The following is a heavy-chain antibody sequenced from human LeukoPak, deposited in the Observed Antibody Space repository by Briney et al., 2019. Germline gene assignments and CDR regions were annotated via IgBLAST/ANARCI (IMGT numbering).Heavy chain of an antibody. Sequence: SETLSLTCAVYGGSFSGYYWSWIRQPPGKGLEWIGEINHSGSTNYNPSLKSRVTISVDTSKNQFSLKLSSVTAADTAVYYCERVGPYGVHWVNAFDIWGQGTMVTVSS. V-gene: IGHV4-34*01. CDR2: INHSGST. CDR1: GGSFSGYY. CDR3: ERVGPYGVHWVNAFDI. D-gene: IGHD4-17*01. J-gene: IGHJ3*02.